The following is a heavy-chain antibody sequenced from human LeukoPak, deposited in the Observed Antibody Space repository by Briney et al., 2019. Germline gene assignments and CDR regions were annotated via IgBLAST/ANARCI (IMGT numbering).Heavy chain of an antibody. V-gene: IGHV1-69*05. Sequence: SVKVSCKASGCTFSSYAISWVRQAPGQGLEWMGRIIPIFGTANYAQKFQGRVTITTDESTSTAYMELSSLRSEDTAVYYCASLTPLYCGGDCFGFDAFDIWGQGTVVTVSS. CDR2: IIPIFGTA. J-gene: IGHJ3*02. D-gene: IGHD2-21*02. CDR1: GCTFSSYA. CDR3: ASLTPLYCGGDCFGFDAFDI.